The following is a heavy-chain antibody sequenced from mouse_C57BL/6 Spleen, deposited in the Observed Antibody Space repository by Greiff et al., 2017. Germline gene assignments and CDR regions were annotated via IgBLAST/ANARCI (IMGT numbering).Heavy chain of an antibody. CDR1: GFTFSNYW. CDR3: TITTGVAFDY. J-gene: IGHJ2*01. V-gene: IGHV6-3*01. Sequence: EVKLVESGGGLVQPGGSLTLSCVASGFTFSNYWMNWVRQSPEKGLEWVAQIRLKSDNYATHYVESVKGRFTISRDDSKSSVYLQMNTLRAEDTGIYYCTITTGVAFDYWGQGTTLTVSS. CDR2: IRLKSDNYAT. D-gene: IGHD1-1*01.